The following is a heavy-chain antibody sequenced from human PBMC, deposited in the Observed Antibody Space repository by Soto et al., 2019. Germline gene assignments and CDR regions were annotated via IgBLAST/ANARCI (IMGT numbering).Heavy chain of an antibody. J-gene: IGHJ2*01. D-gene: IGHD3-16*01. CDR2: IYYSGST. V-gene: IGHV4-59*01. CDR1: GGSISSYY. CDR3: ARDWRGGDNWYFDL. Sequence: QVQLQESGPGLVKPSETLSLTCTVSGGSISSYYWSWIRQPPGKGLEWIGYIYYSGSTNYNPSLKCRVTISVDTSKNQFSLKLSSVTAADTAVYYCARDWRGGDNWYFDLWGRGTLVTVSS.